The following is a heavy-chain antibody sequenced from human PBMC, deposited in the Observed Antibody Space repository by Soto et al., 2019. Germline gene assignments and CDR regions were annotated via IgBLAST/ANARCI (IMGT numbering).Heavy chain of an antibody. CDR1: GDSIDRDFY. Sequence: QLHLQESGPGLVQPSETLTLSCTVSGDSIDRDFYWTWIRQPPGKGLQFIGNVFYTGSTLYNPSLKGRVTISVDTSKNQFSLSLDSVTAADTARYYCARTPYGYNHYFDSWGQGPLVTVSS. CDR2: VFYTGST. D-gene: IGHD5-12*01. J-gene: IGHJ4*02. V-gene: IGHV4-38-2*02. CDR3: ARTPYGYNHYFDS.